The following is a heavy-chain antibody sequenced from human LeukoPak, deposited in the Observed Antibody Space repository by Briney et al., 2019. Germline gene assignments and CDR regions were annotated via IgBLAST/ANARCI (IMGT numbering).Heavy chain of an antibody. CDR3: VRVDYGYDY. CDR2: ITSNGGST. CDR1: RFTFSTYP. J-gene: IGHJ4*02. V-gene: IGHV3-64D*06. D-gene: IGHD3-10*01. Sequence: GGSLRLSCSASRFTFSTYPMHWVRQAPGKGLEYVSAITSNGGSTYYADSVKGRFTISRDNSKNTLYLQMSSLRAEDTAVFYCVRVDYGYDYWGQGILVTVSS.